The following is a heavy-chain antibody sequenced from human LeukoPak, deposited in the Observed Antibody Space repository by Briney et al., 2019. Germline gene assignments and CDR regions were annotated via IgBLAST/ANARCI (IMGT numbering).Heavy chain of an antibody. D-gene: IGHD3-22*01. V-gene: IGHV3-23*01. CDR2: ISGSGGST. J-gene: IGHJ4*02. CDR3: ARDGEPDYYDSSGNFDY. CDR1: GFTFSSYG. Sequence: GGTLRLSCAASGFTFSSYGMSWVRQAPGKGLEWVSAISGSGGSTYYADSVKGRFTISRDNSKNTLYLQMNSLRAEDTAVYYCARDGEPDYYDSSGNFDYWGQGTLVTVSS.